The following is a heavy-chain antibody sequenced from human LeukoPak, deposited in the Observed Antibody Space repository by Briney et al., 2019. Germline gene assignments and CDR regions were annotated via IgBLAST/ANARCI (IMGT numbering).Heavy chain of an antibody. Sequence: SETLSLTCTVSGGSISSYYWSWIRQPPGKGLEWIGYIYYSGSTNYNPSLKSRVTISVDTSKNQFSLMLSSVTAADTAVYYCARLEGMVATMAFDYWGQGTLVTVSS. CDR1: GGSISSYY. CDR2: IYYSGST. D-gene: IGHD5-12*01. V-gene: IGHV4-59*01. CDR3: ARLEGMVATMAFDY. J-gene: IGHJ4*02.